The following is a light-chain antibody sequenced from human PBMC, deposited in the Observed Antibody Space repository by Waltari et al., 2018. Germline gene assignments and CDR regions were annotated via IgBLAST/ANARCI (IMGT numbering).Light chain of an antibody. V-gene: IGKV3-20*01. J-gene: IGKJ2*01. CDR3: QQYGTSPRNT. CDR1: QSVTSSY. Sequence: EIVLTQSPGTLSLSPGERATLSCRASQSVTSSYLAWYQQKPGQAPRLLIYGASSRATGIPDRVSGSGSGTDFTLTISRLEPEDFAVYYCQQYGTSPRNTFGQGTKLQIK. CDR2: GAS.